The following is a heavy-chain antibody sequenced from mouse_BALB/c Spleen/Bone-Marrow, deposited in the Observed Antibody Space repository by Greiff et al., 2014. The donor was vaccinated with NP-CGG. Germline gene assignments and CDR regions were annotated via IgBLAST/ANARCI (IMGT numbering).Heavy chain of an antibody. CDR2: ISCYNGAT. V-gene: IGHV1S34*01. Sequence: LVKTRASVKISCKASGYSFTGYYIHWVKQSHGKSLEWIGYISCYNGATSYNQKFKGKATFTVDTSSSTAYMQFNSLTSEDSAVYYCARGGYGSTFYFDYWGQGTTLTVSS. J-gene: IGHJ2*01. CDR3: ARGGYGSTFYFDY. CDR1: GYSFTGYY. D-gene: IGHD1-1*01.